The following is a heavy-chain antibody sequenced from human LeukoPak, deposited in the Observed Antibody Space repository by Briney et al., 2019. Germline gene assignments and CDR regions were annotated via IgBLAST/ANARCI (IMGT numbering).Heavy chain of an antibody. V-gene: IGHV3-74*01. CDR2: IKSDGSTT. D-gene: IGHD6-6*01. Sequence: GGSLRLSCAASGFTFSSYWMHWVRQAPGKGLVWVSRIKSDGSTTTYADSVKGRFTISRDNAKNTLYLQMNSLRVEDTAVYYCARDPSSVAPRGGFDYWGQGTQVTVSS. CDR3: ARDPSSVAPRGGFDY. J-gene: IGHJ4*02. CDR1: GFTFSSYW.